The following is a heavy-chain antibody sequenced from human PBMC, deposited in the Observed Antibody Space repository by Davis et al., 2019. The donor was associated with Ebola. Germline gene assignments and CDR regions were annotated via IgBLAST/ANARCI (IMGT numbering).Heavy chain of an antibody. D-gene: IGHD1-26*01. V-gene: IGHV3-23*01. J-gene: IGHJ4*02. Sequence: GESLKISCAASGFVFSSYVMSWVRQAPGKGMEWVSTLGTSADTYYADSVKGRFTISRDNSKNTLYLQMNSLRADDTAVYYCAKDLRLGSYSDDYWGQGTLVTVSS. CDR1: GFVFSSYV. CDR3: AKDLRLGSYSDDY. CDR2: LGTSADT.